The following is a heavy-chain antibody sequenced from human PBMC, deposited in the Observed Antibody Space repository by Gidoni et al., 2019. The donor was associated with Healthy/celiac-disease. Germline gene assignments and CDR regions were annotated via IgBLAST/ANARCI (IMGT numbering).Heavy chain of an antibody. CDR2: ISGSGGST. V-gene: IGHV3-23*01. D-gene: IGHD6-13*01. J-gene: IGHJ4*02. CDR3: AKDGKSSWYVNGFDY. CDR1: FNSYA. Sequence: FNSYAMSWVRQAPGKGLEWVSAISGSGGSTYYADSVKGRFTISRDNSKNTLYLQMNSLRAEDTAVYYCAKDGKSSWYVNGFDYWGQGTLVTVSS.